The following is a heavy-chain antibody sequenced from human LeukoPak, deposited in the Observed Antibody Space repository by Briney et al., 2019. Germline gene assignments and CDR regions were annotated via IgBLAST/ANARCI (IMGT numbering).Heavy chain of an antibody. V-gene: IGHV1-2*02. J-gene: IGHJ3*02. Sequence: GASVKVSCQASGYTFTGSYMQWVRQAPGQGLEWIGWIIPNSVGTSYARKFQGRVTMTRDTSISTAYMVVSSLRSDDTAVYYCARSSRGLDAFDIWGQGTMVTVSS. CDR3: ARSSRGLDAFDI. CDR1: GYTFTGSY. D-gene: IGHD5-24*01. CDR2: IIPNSVGT.